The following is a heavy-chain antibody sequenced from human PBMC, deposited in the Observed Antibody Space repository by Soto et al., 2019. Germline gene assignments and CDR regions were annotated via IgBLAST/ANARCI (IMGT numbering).Heavy chain of an antibody. CDR3: ARGEALLRLGELSFFEVYYFDY. Sequence: ASVKVSCKATGYTFTSYGISGVRQAPGQGLEWMGCISAYNGNTNYAQKLQGRVTMTTDTSTSTAYMELRSLRSDDTAVYYCARGEALLRLGELSFFEVYYFDYWGQGTLVTVSS. CDR2: ISAYNGNT. CDR1: GYTFTSYG. V-gene: IGHV1-18*01. D-gene: IGHD3-16*02. J-gene: IGHJ4*02.